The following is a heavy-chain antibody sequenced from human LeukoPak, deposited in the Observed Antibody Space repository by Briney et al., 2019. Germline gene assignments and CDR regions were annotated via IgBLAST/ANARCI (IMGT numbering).Heavy chain of an antibody. V-gene: IGHV3-48*04. J-gene: IGHJ6*02. Sequence: GGSLRLSCSASGFTFSSYSMNWVRQAPGKGLEWVSYISSSSSTIYYADSVKGRFTISRDNAKNSLYLQMNSLRAEDTAVYYCARDGGDSSSWYRDAYYYYGMDVWGQGTTVTVSS. CDR1: GFTFSSYS. CDR3: ARDGGDSSSWYRDAYYYYGMDV. CDR2: ISSSSSTI. D-gene: IGHD6-13*01.